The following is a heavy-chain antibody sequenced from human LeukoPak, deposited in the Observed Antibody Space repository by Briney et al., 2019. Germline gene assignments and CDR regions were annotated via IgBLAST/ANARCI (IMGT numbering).Heavy chain of an antibody. CDR3: ARVVLGYCSSTSCPNWFDP. Sequence: PSETLSLTCTVSGGSISSYYWSWIRQPPGKGLEWIGYIYYSGSTNYNPSLKSRVTISVDTSKNQFSLRLSSVTAADTAVYYCARVVLGYCSSTSCPNWFDPWGQGTLVTVSS. J-gene: IGHJ5*02. CDR1: GGSISSYY. V-gene: IGHV4-59*12. CDR2: IYYSGST. D-gene: IGHD2-2*01.